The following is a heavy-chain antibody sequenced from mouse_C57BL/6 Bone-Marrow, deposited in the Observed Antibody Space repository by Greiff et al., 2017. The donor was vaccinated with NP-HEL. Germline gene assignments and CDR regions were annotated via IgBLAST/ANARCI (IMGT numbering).Heavy chain of an antibody. Sequence: QVQLKQSGAELARPGASVKLSCKASGYTFTSYGISWVKQRTGQGLEWIGEIYPRSGNTYYNEKFKGKATLTADKSSSTAYMELRSLTSEDSAVYFGARRSVYYSNDGWYFDVWGTGTTVTVSS. CDR3: ARRSVYYSNDGWYFDV. J-gene: IGHJ1*03. V-gene: IGHV1-81*01. D-gene: IGHD2-5*01. CDR2: IYPRSGNT. CDR1: GYTFTSYG.